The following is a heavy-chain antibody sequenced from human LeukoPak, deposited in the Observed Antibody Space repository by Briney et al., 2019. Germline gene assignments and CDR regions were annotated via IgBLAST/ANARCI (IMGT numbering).Heavy chain of an antibody. CDR3: ARTHFDSLGWFGP. CDR1: GGSMRSHSFY. Sequence: PSETLSLTCTVSGGSMRSHSFYWGWIRQSPGKGLEWIANINYGGHTYYNPSVKSRVTLSVDVSKNRFSLNLTSVTAADTTLYFCARTHFDSLGWFGPWGQGIQVIVSS. D-gene: IGHD3-9*01. V-gene: IGHV4-39*07. J-gene: IGHJ5*02. CDR2: INYGGHT.